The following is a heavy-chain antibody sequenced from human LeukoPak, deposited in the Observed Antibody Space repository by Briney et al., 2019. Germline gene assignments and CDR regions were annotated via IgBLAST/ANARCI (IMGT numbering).Heavy chain of an antibody. Sequence: GGSLRLSCAASGFTFSTYGMHWVRQAPGKGLEWVAVISTDGSNKYYADSVKGRFTISRDNSKNTLYLQMNSLRAEDTAVYYCAKGGSNYAYYFDYWGQGTLVTVSS. J-gene: IGHJ4*02. CDR1: GFTFSTYG. CDR3: AKGGSNYAYYFDY. CDR2: ISTDGSNK. D-gene: IGHD4-11*01. V-gene: IGHV3-30*18.